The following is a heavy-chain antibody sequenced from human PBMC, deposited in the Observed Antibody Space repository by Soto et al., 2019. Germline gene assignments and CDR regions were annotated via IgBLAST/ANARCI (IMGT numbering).Heavy chain of an antibody. J-gene: IGHJ6*02. Sequence: GASVKVSCKASGCTFTSYGISWVRQAPGQGLEWMGWISPNNGNTNYAQKLQGRVTITTDKSTSTAYMELSSLRSEDTAVYYCASSTQGRGGSVGIYYYYYGMDVWGQGTTVTVSS. D-gene: IGHD5-12*01. V-gene: IGHV1-18*01. CDR3: ASSTQGRGGSVGIYYYYYGMDV. CDR1: GCTFTSYG. CDR2: ISPNNGNT.